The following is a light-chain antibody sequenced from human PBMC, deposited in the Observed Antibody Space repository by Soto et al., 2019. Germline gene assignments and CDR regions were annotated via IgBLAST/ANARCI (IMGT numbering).Light chain of an antibody. V-gene: IGLV2-18*02. CDR1: STDVGSYNR. CDR3: CSYTATSSFVV. J-gene: IGLJ2*01. Sequence: QSVLTQPPSVSGSPGQSVTISCTGTSTDVGSYNRVSWYQQPPGTAPKLMIYEVSNRPSGVPDRFSGSKSGNTASLTISGLQAEDEADYYCCSYTATSSFVVFGGGTKGTVL. CDR2: EVS.